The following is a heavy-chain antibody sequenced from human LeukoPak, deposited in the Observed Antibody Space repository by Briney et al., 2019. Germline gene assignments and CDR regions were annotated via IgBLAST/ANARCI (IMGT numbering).Heavy chain of an antibody. CDR3: ASDFTGHDDY. V-gene: IGHV3-74*01. D-gene: IGHD2-8*02. CDR1: GFTFSRYW. Sequence: GGSLRLSCVASGFTFSRYWMHWVRQAPGKRLVWVSRMNTDGSTTDYADSVKGRFTISRDSAKNTLYLQMNSLGVEDTAVYFCASDFTGHDDYWGQGSQVTVSS. CDR2: MNTDGSTT. J-gene: IGHJ4*02.